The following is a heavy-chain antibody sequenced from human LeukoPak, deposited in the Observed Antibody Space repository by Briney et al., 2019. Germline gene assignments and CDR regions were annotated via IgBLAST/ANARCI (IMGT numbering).Heavy chain of an antibody. Sequence: GGSLRLSCAASGFTFNSYWMSWVRQAPGKGLEWVANIKQDGRVKYSVDSVKGRFTISRDNAKNSLYLQMNSLRAEDTAVYYCARVEDYDILTGFDYWGQGTLVTVSS. D-gene: IGHD3-9*01. J-gene: IGHJ4*02. V-gene: IGHV3-7*01. CDR3: ARVEDYDILTGFDY. CDR1: GFTFNSYW. CDR2: IKQDGRVK.